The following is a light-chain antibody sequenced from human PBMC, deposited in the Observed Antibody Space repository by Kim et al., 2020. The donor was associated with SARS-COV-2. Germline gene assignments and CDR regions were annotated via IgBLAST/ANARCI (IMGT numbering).Light chain of an antibody. CDR2: GAS. V-gene: IGKV3-20*01. Sequence: PGERATLSCRASQSVGSKYLAWYQQKPGQAPRLVMYGASSRATDTPDRFSGSGSGTDFTLTINKLKPEDFAVYYSHQYGDCPDTFGQGTK. CDR1: QSVGSKY. CDR3: HQYGDCPDT. J-gene: IGKJ2*01.